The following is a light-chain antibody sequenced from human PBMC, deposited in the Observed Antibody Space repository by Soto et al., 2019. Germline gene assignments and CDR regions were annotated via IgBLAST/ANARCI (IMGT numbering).Light chain of an antibody. V-gene: IGKV1-5*01. CDR1: QSITTW. CDR3: QNYKMYSPWT. CDR2: DVS. J-gene: IGKJ1*01. Sequence: DIQITQSPSTVSAPVGPGAILTFGSSQSITTWLAWYQQRPGEAPKLLVYDVSSLQSGVPSRFSGSGSGTEFTLTISSLQPDDFATYYCQNYKMYSPWTFGQGTKVDIK.